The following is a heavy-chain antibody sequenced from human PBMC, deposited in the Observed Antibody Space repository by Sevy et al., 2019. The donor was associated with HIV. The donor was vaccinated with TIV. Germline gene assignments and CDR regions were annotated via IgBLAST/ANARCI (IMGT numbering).Heavy chain of an antibody. V-gene: IGHV3-53*01. CDR2: IYSGGIT. CDR1: GFTVSSNY. CDR3: AREGYCSGGSCYSGYFDY. J-gene: IGHJ4*02. D-gene: IGHD2-15*01. Sequence: GGSLRLSCAASGFTVSSNYMSWVRQAPGKGLEWVSVIYSGGITYYADSVKGRFTISRDNSKNTLYLQMNSLRAEDTAVYYCAREGYCSGGSCYSGYFDYWGQGTLVTVSS.